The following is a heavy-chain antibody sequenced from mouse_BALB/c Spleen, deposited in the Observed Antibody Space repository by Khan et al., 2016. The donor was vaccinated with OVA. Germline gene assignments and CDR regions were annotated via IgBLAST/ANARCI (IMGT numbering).Heavy chain of an antibody. J-gene: IGHJ3*01. V-gene: IGHV1-4*01. CDR1: GYTFTSYT. CDR3: VRDGAYHRNDGWFAY. Sequence: VKLLESGAELARPGASVKMSCKASGYTFTSYTIHWIKKRPGQGLEWIGYINPSNGYTNYNQKFKDKATLTTDKSSTPAYLQLSSLTSDDSAVYNCVRDGAYHRNDGWFAYWGQGTLVTVSA. D-gene: IGHD2-14*01. CDR2: INPSNGYT.